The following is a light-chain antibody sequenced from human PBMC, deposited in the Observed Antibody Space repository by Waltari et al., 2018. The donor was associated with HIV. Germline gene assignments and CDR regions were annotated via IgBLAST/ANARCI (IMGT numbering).Light chain of an antibody. Sequence: DIQMTQSPSSLSASAGDSVTITSRASQGISNSLAWYQQKPGKVPKLLIYAASNLQSGVPSRFSGSGSGTDFTLTISSLQPEDVATYYCQKYNNAPRTFGQGTKVEIK. J-gene: IGKJ1*01. CDR1: QGISNS. V-gene: IGKV1-27*01. CDR2: AAS. CDR3: QKYNNAPRT.